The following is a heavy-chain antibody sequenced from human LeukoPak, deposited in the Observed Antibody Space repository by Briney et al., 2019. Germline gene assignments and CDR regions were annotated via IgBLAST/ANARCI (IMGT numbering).Heavy chain of an antibody. Sequence: PGGSLRLSCAASEFTSSYSWMSWVRQAPGKGLEWVAMIKNDGSEKYYVDSVKGRFTISRDNAKNSVYMQMNSLRAEDTAVYYCARLATAMAKGGYWGQGTLVTVSS. V-gene: IGHV3-7*01. CDR2: IKNDGSEK. CDR1: EFTSSYSW. CDR3: ARLATAMAKGGY. D-gene: IGHD5-18*01. J-gene: IGHJ4*02.